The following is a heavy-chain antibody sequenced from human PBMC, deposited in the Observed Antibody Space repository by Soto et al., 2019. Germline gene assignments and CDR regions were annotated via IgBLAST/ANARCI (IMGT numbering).Heavy chain of an antibody. CDR1: GFTFSSYW. CDR3: VRGNTGYGNFDS. Sequence: TGGSLRLSCAGSGFTFSSYWMHWVRQAPGKGLVWVSRMYTDGSNTYYADSVKGRFTISRDDAKDTLYLQMNSLRAEDTAVYYCVRGNTGYGNFDSWGQGTLVTVSS. V-gene: IGHV3-74*01. J-gene: IGHJ4*02. CDR2: MYTDGSNT. D-gene: IGHD5-12*01.